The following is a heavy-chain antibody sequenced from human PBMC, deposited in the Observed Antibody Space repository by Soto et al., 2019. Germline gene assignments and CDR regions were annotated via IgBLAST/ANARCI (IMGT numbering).Heavy chain of an antibody. CDR3: AKDASRDQYGDYGDYYYGMDV. J-gene: IGHJ6*02. D-gene: IGHD4-17*01. CDR1: GFTFSSYG. V-gene: IGHV3-30*18. CDR2: ISYDGSNK. Sequence: GGSLRLSCAASGFTFSSYGMHWVRQAPGKGLEWVAVISYDGSNKYYADSVKGRFTISRDNSKNTLYLQMNSLRAEDTAVYYCAKDASRDQYGDYGDYYYGMDVWGQGTTVTVSS.